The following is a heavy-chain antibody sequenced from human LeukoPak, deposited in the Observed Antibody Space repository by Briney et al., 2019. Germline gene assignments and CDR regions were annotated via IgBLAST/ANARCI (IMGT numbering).Heavy chain of an antibody. CDR2: INPNSGGT. CDR1: GYTLTGYY. V-gene: IGHV1-2*02. D-gene: IGHD1-26*01. J-gene: IGHJ5*01. Sequence: ASVKVSCKASGYTLTGYYMHWVRQAPGQGLEWMGWINPNSGGTNYAQKFQGSVTMTRDTSISTVYMELSRLRSDDTAVYYCARASGSYWWFDSWGQGTLVTVSS. CDR3: ARASGSYWWFDS.